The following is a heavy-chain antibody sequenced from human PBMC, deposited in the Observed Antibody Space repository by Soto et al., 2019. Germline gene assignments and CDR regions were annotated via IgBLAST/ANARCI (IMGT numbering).Heavy chain of an antibody. V-gene: IGHV3-15*01. Sequence: PGGSLRLSCAASEFSFSDYWMAWVRQAPGKGLEWVGRIKSKTGGVTTDYAAPVKGRFIISREDSKNMLYLQMNSLKTEDTAVYYCTTDFSSGWFFDHWGQGTLVTVSS. D-gene: IGHD6-19*01. J-gene: IGHJ4*01. CDR2: IKSKTGGVTT. CDR3: TTDFSSGWFFDH. CDR1: EFSFSDYW.